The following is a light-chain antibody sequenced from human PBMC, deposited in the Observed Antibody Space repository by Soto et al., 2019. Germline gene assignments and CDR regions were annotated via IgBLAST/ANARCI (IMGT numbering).Light chain of an antibody. CDR3: QQYNSYSRT. CDR2: KAS. V-gene: IGKV1-5*03. J-gene: IGKJ1*01. Sequence: IHRAHSPSTLSASVGDIVAMTCRASQSISSWLAWYQQKPGKAPKLLIYKASSLESGVPSRFSGSGSGTEFTLTISSLQPDDFATYYCQQYNSYSRTLGQGTKVDIK. CDR1: QSISSW.